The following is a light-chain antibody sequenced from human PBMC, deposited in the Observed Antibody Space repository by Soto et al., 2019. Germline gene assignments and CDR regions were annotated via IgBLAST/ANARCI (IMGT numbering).Light chain of an antibody. J-gene: IGLJ1*01. CDR1: SSDIGGYNY. CDR2: DVS. Sequence: LTQPSSMSGSPGQSVTISFAGTSSDIGGYNYVSWYQHHPGTAPKLIIYDVSSRPSGVSHRFSASKSGNTASLTISGLQAEDEADYYCSSFSVASPLFGTGAKVTVL. CDR3: SSFSVASPL. V-gene: IGLV2-14*01.